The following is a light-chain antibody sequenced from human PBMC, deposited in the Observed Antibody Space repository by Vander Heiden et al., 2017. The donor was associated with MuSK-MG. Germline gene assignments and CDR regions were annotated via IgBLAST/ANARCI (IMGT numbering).Light chain of an antibody. CDR2: SAS. CDR1: QSISSY. J-gene: IGKJ1*01. CDR3: QQSYSTLWT. Sequence: DIQMTQSQSSLSASVGDRVTVTGRASQSISSYLNWYQQKPWKAPKLLIYSASSLQSGVPSRFSGSGSGTDVTLTISSLQPEDSATYYCQQSYSTLWTLDQGTRWKSN. V-gene: IGKV1-39*01.